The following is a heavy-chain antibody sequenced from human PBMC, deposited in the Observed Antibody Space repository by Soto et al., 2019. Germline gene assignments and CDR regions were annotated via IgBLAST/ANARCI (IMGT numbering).Heavy chain of an antibody. CDR1: GVSFSGYY. CDR2: INHSGST. Sequence: SETLSLTCAVYGVSFSGYYWTWIRQPPGTGLEWIGEINHSGSTNYNPSLKSRVTISVDTSKNQFSLKLTSVTAADTAVYYCARHREDPAAYYRYYFDYWGQGALVTVSS. V-gene: IGHV4-34*01. CDR3: ARHREDPAAYYRYYFDY. D-gene: IGHD3-9*01. J-gene: IGHJ4*02.